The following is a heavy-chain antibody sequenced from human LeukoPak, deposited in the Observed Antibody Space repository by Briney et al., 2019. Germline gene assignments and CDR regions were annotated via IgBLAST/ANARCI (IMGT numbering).Heavy chain of an antibody. J-gene: IGHJ4*02. Sequence: GESLKISCKGSGYSFTSYWIGWVRQMPGKGLEWVGIIFPGDSDARYSPSFQGQVTISADKSISTAHLQWSSLKASDTAMYYCARGKIAAPGTLDYWGQGTLVTVSS. CDR3: ARGKIAAPGTLDY. D-gene: IGHD6-13*01. CDR2: IFPGDSDA. CDR1: GYSFTSYW. V-gene: IGHV5-51*01.